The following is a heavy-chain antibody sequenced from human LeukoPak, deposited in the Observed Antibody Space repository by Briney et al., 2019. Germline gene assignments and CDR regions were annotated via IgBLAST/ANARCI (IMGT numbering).Heavy chain of an antibody. CDR3: ARVAAAAGTYNYYGMDV. Sequence: SETLSLTCTVSGGSISSYYWSWIRQPPGKGLEWIGYIYYSGSTNYNPSLKSRVTISVDTSKNQFSLKLSSVTAADTAVYYCARVAAAAGTYNYYGMDVWGQGTTVTVSS. D-gene: IGHD6-13*01. V-gene: IGHV4-59*01. CDR1: GGSISSYY. CDR2: IYYSGST. J-gene: IGHJ6*02.